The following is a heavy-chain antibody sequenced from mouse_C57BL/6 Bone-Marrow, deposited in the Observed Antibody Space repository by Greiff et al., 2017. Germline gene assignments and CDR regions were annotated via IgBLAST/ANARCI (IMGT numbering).Heavy chain of an antibody. Sequence: VKLKESGPELVKPGASVKLSCKASGYTFTSYDINWVKQRPGQGLEWIGWIYPRDGSTKYNEKFKGKATLTVDTSSSTAYMELHSLTSEDSAVYFCARGGTVALDYWGQGTTLTVSS. V-gene: IGHV1-85*01. CDR2: IYPRDGST. D-gene: IGHD1-1*01. J-gene: IGHJ2*01. CDR3: ARGGTVALDY. CDR1: GYTFTSYD.